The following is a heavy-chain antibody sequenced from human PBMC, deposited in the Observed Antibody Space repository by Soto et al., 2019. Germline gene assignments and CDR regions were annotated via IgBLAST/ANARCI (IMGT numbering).Heavy chain of an antibody. Sequence: SVKVSCKASGGTFSSYAISWVRQAPGQGLEWMGGIIPIFGTANYAQKFQGRVTITADESTSTAYMELSSLRSEDTAVYYCARGTVPRRDYYYYGMDVWGQGTTVTVSS. V-gene: IGHV1-69*13. CDR3: ARGTVPRRDYYYYGMDV. D-gene: IGHD2-2*01. CDR2: IIPIFGTA. J-gene: IGHJ6*02. CDR1: GGTFSSYA.